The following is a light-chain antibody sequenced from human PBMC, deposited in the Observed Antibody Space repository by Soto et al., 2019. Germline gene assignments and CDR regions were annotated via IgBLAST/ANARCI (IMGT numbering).Light chain of an antibody. CDR1: QSLLHSNGYNY. Sequence: DIVMTQSPLSLPVTPGEPASISCRSSQSLLHSNGYNYLDWYLQKPGQSPQLLISLGSNRASGVPDRFSGSGSGTDFTLKISRVEAEDVGVYYCMQDLQTPVTFGQGTKVEIK. CDR2: LGS. J-gene: IGKJ1*01. CDR3: MQDLQTPVT. V-gene: IGKV2-28*01.